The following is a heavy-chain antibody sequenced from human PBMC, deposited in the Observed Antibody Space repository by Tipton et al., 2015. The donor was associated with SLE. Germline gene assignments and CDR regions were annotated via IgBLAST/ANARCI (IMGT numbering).Heavy chain of an antibody. CDR1: GGSISSYY. V-gene: IGHV4-59*12. J-gene: IGHJ4*02. Sequence: TLSLTCTVSGGSISSYYWSWIRQPPGKGLEWVGYIYYSGSTYYNPSPKSRVTISVDTSKNPFSLKLSSVTAADTAVYYCARGWYSSSGGGYYFDYWGQGTLVTVSS. CDR3: ARGWYSSSGGGYYFDY. D-gene: IGHD6-13*01. CDR2: IYYSGST.